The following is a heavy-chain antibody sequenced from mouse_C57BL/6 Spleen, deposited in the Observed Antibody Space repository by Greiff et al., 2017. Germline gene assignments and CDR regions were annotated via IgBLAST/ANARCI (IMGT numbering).Heavy chain of an antibody. CDR3: AKNYYGSSLDY. D-gene: IGHD1-1*01. J-gene: IGHJ4*01. CDR2: IWSGGST. Sequence: QVQLQQSGPGLVQPSQCLSITCTVSGFSLTSYGVHWVRQSPGKGLEWLGVIWSGGSTAYNAAFISRLSISKDNSKGQVFFKSDSLQADDAAICYCAKNYYGSSLDYWGQGTSVTVSS. V-gene: IGHV2-2*01. CDR1: GFSLTSYG.